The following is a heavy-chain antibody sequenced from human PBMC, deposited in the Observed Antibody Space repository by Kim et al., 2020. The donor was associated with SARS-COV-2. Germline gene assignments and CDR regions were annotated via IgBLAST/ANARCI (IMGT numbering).Heavy chain of an antibody. Sequence: GGSLRLSCTASGLTFNNNWMSWVRQAPGKGLEWVANIKQDGSEKYYVDSVRGRFTISRDNAKNSLYLQRNSLRAEDTAVYYCAREGRWYSSGSWSDYWGQGTLVTVSS. J-gene: IGHJ4*02. CDR3: AREGRWYSSGSWSDY. CDR1: GLTFNNNW. CDR2: IKQDGSEK. V-gene: IGHV3-7*01. D-gene: IGHD6-19*01.